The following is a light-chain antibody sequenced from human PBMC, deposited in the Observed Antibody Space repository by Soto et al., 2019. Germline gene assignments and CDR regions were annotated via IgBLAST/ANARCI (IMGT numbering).Light chain of an antibody. Sequence: ESVLTQSPGTLSLSPGERATLSCRASQSVSSNLAWYQQKPGQAPRLLISGASSRAADIPDRFSGSGSGTDFTLTINRLEPEDFAVYYCQQYDSSPRTFGQGTKVDNK. CDR2: GAS. CDR1: QSVSSN. V-gene: IGKV3-20*01. J-gene: IGKJ1*01. CDR3: QQYDSSPRT.